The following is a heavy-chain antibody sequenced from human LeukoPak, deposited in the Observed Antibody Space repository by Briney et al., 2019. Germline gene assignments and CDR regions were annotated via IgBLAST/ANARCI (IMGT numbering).Heavy chain of an antibody. CDR2: ISSSSSTI. CDR3: ARDRNPYYIDY. Sequence: GGSLRLSCAASGFTFSSYSMNWVRQAPGKGLEWVSYISSSSSTIYYADSVKGRFTISRDNAKNSLYLQMNSLSAEDTAVYYCARDRNPYYIDYWGQGTLVTVSS. CDR1: GFTFSSYS. D-gene: IGHD1-14*01. J-gene: IGHJ4*02. V-gene: IGHV3-48*01.